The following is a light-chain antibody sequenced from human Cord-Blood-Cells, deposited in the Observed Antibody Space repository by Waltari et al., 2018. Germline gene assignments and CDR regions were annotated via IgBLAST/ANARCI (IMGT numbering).Light chain of an antibody. V-gene: IGLV3-25*03. J-gene: IGLJ1*01. CDR2: KDS. Sequence: SYELTQPPSVSASPGQPARITCSGDELQTQYPYWYQQKPGQAPVLVIYKDSERPSGIPERFSGSSSGTTVTLTISGVQAEDEADYYCQSADSSGTYVFGTGTKVTVL. CDR1: ELQTQY. CDR3: QSADSSGTYV.